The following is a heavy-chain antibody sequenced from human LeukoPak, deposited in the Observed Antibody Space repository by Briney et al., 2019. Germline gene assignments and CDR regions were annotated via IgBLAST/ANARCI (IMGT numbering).Heavy chain of an antibody. V-gene: IGHV1-18*01. D-gene: IGHD3/OR15-3a*01. CDR1: GYTFTSYG. J-gene: IGHJ5*01. CDR2: IDSYNGNR. Sequence: ASVKVSCKASGYTFTSYGISWVRQAPGQGPEWMGWIDSYNGNRRYAQKFQGRVTVTTDTSTSTAYMELRSLRSDDTAVYYCARDGLADTDWPGNWFDPWGQGTLVTVSS. CDR3: ARDGLADTDWPGNWFDP.